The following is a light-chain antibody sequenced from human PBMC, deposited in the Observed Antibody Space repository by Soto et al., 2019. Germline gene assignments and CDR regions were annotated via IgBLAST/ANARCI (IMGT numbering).Light chain of an antibody. CDR1: QSVSTW. CDR2: KAS. CDR3: QQYDGYSRT. Sequence: DIQMTQSPCTLSASVGDRVTITCRASQSVSTWLAWFQQKPGKAPKLLIYKASSLASGVPSRFSGSGSGTEFTLTISSLQPDDFATYYCQQYDGYSRTFGQGTKLEIK. V-gene: IGKV1-5*03. J-gene: IGKJ2*01.